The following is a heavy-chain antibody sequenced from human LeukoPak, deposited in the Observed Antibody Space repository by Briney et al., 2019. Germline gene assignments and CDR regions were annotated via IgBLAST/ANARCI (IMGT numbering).Heavy chain of an antibody. CDR2: MNPNSGNT. D-gene: IGHD6-13*01. CDR1: GYTFTSYD. CDR3: ARVAAAAGNDY. Sequence: ASVKVSCKASGYTFTSYDHNWVRQATGQGLEWMGWMNPNSGNTNYAQKLQGRVTMTTDTSTSTAYMELRSLRSDDTAVYYCARVAAAAGNDYWGQGTLVTVSS. V-gene: IGHV1-18*04. J-gene: IGHJ4*02.